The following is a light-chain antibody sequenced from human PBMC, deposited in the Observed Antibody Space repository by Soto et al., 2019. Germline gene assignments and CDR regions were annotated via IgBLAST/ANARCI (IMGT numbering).Light chain of an antibody. J-gene: IGLJ2*01. CDR1: SSNIGSNY. CDR2: RNN. CDR3: AAWDDSLSAVV. V-gene: IGLV1-47*01. Sequence: QSVLTQPPSASGTPGQRVTISCSGSSSNIGSNYVYWYQQLPGTAPKLLIYRNNQRPSGVPDRFSSSKSGTSASLAISGLRSEDEADYYCAAWDDSLSAVVFGGGTKLTFL.